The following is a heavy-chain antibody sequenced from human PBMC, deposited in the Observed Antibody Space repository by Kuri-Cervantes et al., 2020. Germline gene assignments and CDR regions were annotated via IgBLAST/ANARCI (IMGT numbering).Heavy chain of an antibody. J-gene: IGHJ4*02. CDR3: ARGAQITFGGVTPHY. CDR1: GFTFSSYA. CDR2: LSGSGGST. Sequence: LSLTCAASGFTFSSYAMSWVRQAPGKGLEWVSTLSGSGGSTFYADSVKGRFTISRDISKNTLYLQMSSLRAEDTAVYYCARGAQITFGGVTPHYWGQGTLVTVSS. V-gene: IGHV3-23*01. D-gene: IGHD3-16*01.